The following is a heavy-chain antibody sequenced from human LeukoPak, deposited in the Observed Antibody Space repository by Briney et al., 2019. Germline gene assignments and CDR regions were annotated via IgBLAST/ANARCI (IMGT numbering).Heavy chain of an antibody. Sequence: GGSLRLSCAASGFTFSSYWMSWVRQAPGKGLEWVANIKQDGGEKYYVDSVKGRFTISRDNAKNSLFLQMNSMRAEDTAVYYCTRLGGSYYTYWGQGTLVTVSS. D-gene: IGHD1-26*01. J-gene: IGHJ4*02. CDR2: IKQDGGEK. CDR1: GFTFSSYW. V-gene: IGHV3-7*01. CDR3: TRLGGSYYTY.